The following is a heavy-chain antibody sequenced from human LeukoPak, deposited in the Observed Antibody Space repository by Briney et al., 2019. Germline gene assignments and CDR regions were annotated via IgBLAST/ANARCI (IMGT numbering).Heavy chain of an antibody. CDR3: ARWGVAGNHY. Sequence: ASVKVSCKASGYTFTGYYMHWVRQAPGQGLEWMGIINPSGGSTTYAQKFQGRVTMTRDTSTSTVYMELSSLRSDDTAVYYCARWGVAGNHYWGQGTLVTVSS. CDR2: INPSGGST. J-gene: IGHJ4*02. CDR1: GYTFTGYY. D-gene: IGHD6-19*01. V-gene: IGHV1-46*01.